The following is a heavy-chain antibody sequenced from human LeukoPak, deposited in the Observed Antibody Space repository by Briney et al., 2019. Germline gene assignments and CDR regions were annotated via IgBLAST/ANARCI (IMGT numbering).Heavy chain of an antibody. CDR2: INHSGST. CDR1: GGSFRGYY. J-gene: IGHJ3*02. D-gene: IGHD3-10*01. Sequence: SETLSLTCAVYGGSFRGYYWSWIRQPPGKGLEWIGEINHSGSTNYNPSLKSRVTISVDTSKNQFSLKLSSVTAADTAVYYCARAVTMVRGVRRARAFDIWGQGTMVTVSS. V-gene: IGHV4-34*01. CDR3: ARAVTMVRGVRRARAFDI.